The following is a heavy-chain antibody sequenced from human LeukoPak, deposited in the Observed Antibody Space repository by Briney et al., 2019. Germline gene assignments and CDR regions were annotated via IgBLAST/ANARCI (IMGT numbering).Heavy chain of an antibody. CDR3: ASSVFSFSGSQWDPFDI. CDR2: IKTDGSEK. Sequence: PGGSLRLSCAASGFTFGSYWMTWVRQAPGQGLECVANIKTDGSEKYYLDSVKGRFTISRDNAKNSLYLQMNRLRAEDTAMYYCASSVFSFSGSQWDPFDIWGQGTMVTVSS. D-gene: IGHD6-19*01. J-gene: IGHJ3*02. CDR1: GFTFGSYW. V-gene: IGHV3-7*03.